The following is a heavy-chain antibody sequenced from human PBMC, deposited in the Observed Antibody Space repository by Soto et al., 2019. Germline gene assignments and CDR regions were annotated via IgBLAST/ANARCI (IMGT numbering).Heavy chain of an antibody. CDR1: GSLISSSSYY. CDR3: ARLYYYDSSGYYPTLPFDP. Sequence: SETLSITCAFAGSLISSSSYYWGWIRQPPGKGLEWIGTIYYSGTTYYNPSLKSRVTISVDTSKNQFSLKLSSATAADTAVYYCARLYYYDSSGYYPTLPFDPWGQGTLVTVSS. CDR2: IYYSGTT. J-gene: IGHJ5*02. D-gene: IGHD3-22*01. V-gene: IGHV4-39*01.